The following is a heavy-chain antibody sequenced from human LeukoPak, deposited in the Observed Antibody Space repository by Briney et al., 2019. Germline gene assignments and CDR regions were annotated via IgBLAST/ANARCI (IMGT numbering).Heavy chain of an antibody. CDR3: ARFGTWVGATTHDAFDI. J-gene: IGHJ3*02. V-gene: IGHV4-34*01. D-gene: IGHD1-26*01. CDR2: INHSGST. Sequence: SETLSLTCAVYGGSFSGYYWSWIRQPPGKRLEWIGEINHSGSTNCNPSLKSRVTISVDTSKNQFSLKLSSVTAADTAVYYCARFGTWVGATTHDAFDIWGQGTMVTVSS. CDR1: GGSFSGYY.